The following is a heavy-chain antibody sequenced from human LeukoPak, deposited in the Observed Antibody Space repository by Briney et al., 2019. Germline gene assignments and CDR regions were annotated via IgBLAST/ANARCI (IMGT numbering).Heavy chain of an antibody. CDR2: IIPIFGTA. D-gene: IGHD3-22*01. V-gene: IGHV1-69*13. CDR3: AYYYDSSGYWIPGYYGMDG. J-gene: IGHJ6*02. Sequence: VKLSCKASGGTFSSYAISWVRQAPGQGLEWMGGIIPIFGTANYAQKFQGRVTITKDESTSTAYMELSSLRSEDTAVYYCAYYYDSSGYWIPGYYGMDGWGHGTTVSVSS. CDR1: GGTFSSYA.